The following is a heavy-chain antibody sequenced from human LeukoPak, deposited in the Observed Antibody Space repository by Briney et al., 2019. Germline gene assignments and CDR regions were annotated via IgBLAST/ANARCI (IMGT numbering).Heavy chain of an antibody. J-gene: IGHJ6*03. V-gene: IGHV3-21*01. CDR1: GFTFSSYS. CDR3: ASGQPKGSIAVAGEKYYMDV. CDR2: ISSSSSYI. Sequence: GGSLRLSCAASGFTFSSYSMNWVRQAPGKGLGWVSSISSSSSYIYYADSVKGRFTISRDNAKNSLYLQMNSLRAEDTAVYYCASGQPKGSIAVAGEKYYMDVWGKGTTVTVSS. D-gene: IGHD6-19*01.